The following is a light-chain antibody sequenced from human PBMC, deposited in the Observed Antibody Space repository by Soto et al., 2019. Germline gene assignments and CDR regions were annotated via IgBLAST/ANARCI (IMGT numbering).Light chain of an antibody. CDR1: QGISSY. J-gene: IGKJ4*01. CDR3: QQLNSYPALT. CDR2: AAS. Sequence: DIQLTQSPSFLSASVGDRVTITCRASQGISSYLAWYQQKPGKAPKLLIYAASTLQSGVPSRFSGRGSGTEFTLKISSMKPEDFATYKCQQLNSYPALTFGGGTKVEIK. V-gene: IGKV1-9*01.